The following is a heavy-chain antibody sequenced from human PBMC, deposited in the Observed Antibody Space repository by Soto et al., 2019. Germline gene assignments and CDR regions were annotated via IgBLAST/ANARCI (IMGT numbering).Heavy chain of an antibody. V-gene: IGHV1-3*01. D-gene: IGHD3-16*01. J-gene: IGHJ5*02. CDR3: TTQAGDP. CDR1: GYTFTSYA. Sequence: ASVKVSCKASGYTFTSYAMHWVRQAPGQRLEWMGWINAGNGNTKYSQKFQGRVTITRDTSASTAYMELNSLKTEDTAVYYCTTQAGDPWGQGTLVTVSS. CDR2: INAGNGNT.